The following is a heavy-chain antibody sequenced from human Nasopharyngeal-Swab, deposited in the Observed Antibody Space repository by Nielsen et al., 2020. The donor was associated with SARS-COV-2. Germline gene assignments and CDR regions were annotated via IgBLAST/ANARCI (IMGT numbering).Heavy chain of an antibody. J-gene: IGHJ4*02. V-gene: IGHV3-7*01. CDR3: ARGRVYYYDSSGYPPPFDY. CDR2: IKQDGSEK. Sequence: WIRQPPGKGLEWVANIKQDGSEKYYVDSVKGRFTISRDNAKNSLYLQMNSLRAEDTAVYYCARGRVYYYDSSGYPPPFDYWGQGTLVTVS. D-gene: IGHD3-22*01.